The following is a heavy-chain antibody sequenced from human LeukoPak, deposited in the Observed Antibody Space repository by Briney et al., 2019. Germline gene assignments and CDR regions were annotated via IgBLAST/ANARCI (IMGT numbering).Heavy chain of an antibody. D-gene: IGHD5-18*01. Sequence: GASVKLSCKVSGYTVTELSMHWVRQAPGKGLGWMGGFDPEDGETIYAQTFQGRVTMTEDTSTDTAYMELSSLRSQDTAVYYCATVRRLFDTAMVPDFDYWRQGPLVTVSS. CDR2: FDPEDGET. J-gene: IGHJ4*02. CDR1: GYTVTELS. CDR3: ATVRRLFDTAMVPDFDY. V-gene: IGHV1-24*01.